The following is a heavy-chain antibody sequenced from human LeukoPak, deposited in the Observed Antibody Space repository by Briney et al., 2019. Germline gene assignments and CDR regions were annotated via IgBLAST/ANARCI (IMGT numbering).Heavy chain of an antibody. CDR3: ARSNFIAATAGTRFDP. CDR2: INHSGST. Sequence: SETLSLTCAVYGGSFSGYYWSWIRQPPGKGLEWIGEINHSGSTNYNPSLKSRVTISVDTSKNQFSPKLSSVTAADTAVYYCARSNFIAATAGTRFDPWGQGTLVTVSS. V-gene: IGHV4-34*01. J-gene: IGHJ5*02. CDR1: GGSFSGYY. D-gene: IGHD6-13*01.